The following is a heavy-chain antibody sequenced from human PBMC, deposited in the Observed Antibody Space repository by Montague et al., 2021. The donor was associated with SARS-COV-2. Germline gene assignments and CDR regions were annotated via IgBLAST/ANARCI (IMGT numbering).Heavy chain of an antibody. CDR1: GFTFSRYA. Sequence: SLRLSCAASGFTFSRYAMHWVRQAPGKGLEWVAVISYDGSNKYYADSVKGRFTISRDNSKNTLYLQMNSLRAEDTAVYYCARDDPSFDAFDIWGQGTMVTVSS. CDR2: ISYDGSNK. CDR3: ARDDPSFDAFDI. J-gene: IGHJ3*02. V-gene: IGHV3-30-3*01.